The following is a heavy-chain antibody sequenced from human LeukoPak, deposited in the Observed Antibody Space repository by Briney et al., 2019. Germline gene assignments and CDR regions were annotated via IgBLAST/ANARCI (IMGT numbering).Heavy chain of an antibody. J-gene: IGHJ6*03. CDR1: GFTFSSYW. CDR3: ARVLVYSYGSGYNMDV. V-gene: IGHV3-7*01. Sequence: GGSLRLSCAASGFTFSSYWMTWVRQAPGKGLEWVANIKQDESEKYYVDSVKGRFTISRDSAKSSLYLQMNSLRTEDTAVYYCARVLVYSYGSGYNMDVWGKGTTVTVSS. CDR2: IKQDESEK. D-gene: IGHD5-18*01.